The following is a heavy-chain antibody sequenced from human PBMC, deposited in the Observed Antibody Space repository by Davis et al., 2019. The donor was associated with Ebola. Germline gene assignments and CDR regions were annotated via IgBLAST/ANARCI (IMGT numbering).Heavy chain of an antibody. Sequence: PGGSLRLSCVAPGFTFSIDCMHWVRQVPGQGLLWVSRINSDGSSIAYADSVKGRFTISRDNAKNTLYLQMNTLGDDDTAVYYCVRSTMTTWNWGQGTLVTVSS. CDR1: GFTFSIDC. D-gene: IGHD4-17*01. J-gene: IGHJ4*02. V-gene: IGHV3-74*01. CDR2: INSDGSSI. CDR3: VRSTMTTWN.